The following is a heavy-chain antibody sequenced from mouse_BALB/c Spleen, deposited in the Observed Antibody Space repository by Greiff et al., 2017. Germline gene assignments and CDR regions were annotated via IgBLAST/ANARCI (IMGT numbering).Heavy chain of an antibody. J-gene: IGHJ2*01. CDR1: GFTFSSYG. D-gene: IGHD1-2*01. Sequence: EVKVVESGGGLVQPGGSLKLSCAASGFTFSSYGMSWVRQTPDKRLELVATINSNGGSTYYPDSVKGRFTISRDNAKNTLYLQMSSLKSEDTAMYYCARTLLGYYFDYWGQGTTLTVSS. CDR3: ARTLLGYYFDY. CDR2: INSNGGST. V-gene: IGHV5-6-3*01.